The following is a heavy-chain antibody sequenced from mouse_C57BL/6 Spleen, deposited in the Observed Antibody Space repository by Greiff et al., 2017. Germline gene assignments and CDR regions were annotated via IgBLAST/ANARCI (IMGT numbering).Heavy chain of an antibody. CDR3: SGARRGLYYFDY. D-gene: IGHD3-3*01. V-gene: IGHV6-3*01. Sequence: EVKLVESGGGLVQPGGSMKLSCVASGFTFSNYWMNWVRQSPEKGLEWVAQIRLKSDNYATHYAESGKGRFTISRDDSKSSVYLQMNNLRAEDTGIYYCSGARRGLYYFDYWGQGTTLTVSS. CDR1: GFTFSNYW. J-gene: IGHJ2*01. CDR2: IRLKSDNYAT.